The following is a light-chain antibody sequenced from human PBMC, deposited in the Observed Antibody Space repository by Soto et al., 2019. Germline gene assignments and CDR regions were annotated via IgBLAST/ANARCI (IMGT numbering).Light chain of an antibody. J-gene: IGLJ3*02. Sequence: QSVLTQPASVSGSPGQSITIFCTGTSSDVGAYKFVSWYRHHPGRAPQVMIYEVTNRPSGVSSRFSGSKSGNTASLTISGLQPEYEGDYYCSSYSSTSTPWVFGGGTKLTVL. CDR2: EVT. CDR3: SSYSSTSTPWV. V-gene: IGLV2-14*01. CDR1: SSDVGAYKF.